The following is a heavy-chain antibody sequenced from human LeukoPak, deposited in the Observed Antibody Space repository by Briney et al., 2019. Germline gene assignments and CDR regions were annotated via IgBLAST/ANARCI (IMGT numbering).Heavy chain of an antibody. J-gene: IGHJ4*02. CDR3: ARDALYSGSYWGYFDY. Sequence: PGGSLRLSCAASGFTVSSNYMSWVRQAPGKGLEWVSVIYSGGSTYYADSVKGRFTISRDNSKNTLYLQMNSLRAEDTAVYYCARDALYSGSYWGYFDYWGQGTLVTVSS. CDR2: IYSGGST. D-gene: IGHD1-26*01. CDR1: GFTVSSNY. V-gene: IGHV3-53*05.